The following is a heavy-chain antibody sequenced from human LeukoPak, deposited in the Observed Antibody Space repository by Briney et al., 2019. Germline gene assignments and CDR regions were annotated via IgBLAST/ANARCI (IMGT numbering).Heavy chain of an antibody. CDR3: AKVTVTVAATGDY. Sequence: PGGSLRLSCAASGFIFSNYDMRWVRQAPGKGLEWVSAISGSGGSTYYADSVKGRFTISRDNSKNTLYLQMNSLRAEDTAVYYCAKVTVTVAATGDYWGQGTLVTVSS. V-gene: IGHV3-23*01. D-gene: IGHD6-19*01. CDR2: ISGSGGST. CDR1: GFIFSNYD. J-gene: IGHJ4*02.